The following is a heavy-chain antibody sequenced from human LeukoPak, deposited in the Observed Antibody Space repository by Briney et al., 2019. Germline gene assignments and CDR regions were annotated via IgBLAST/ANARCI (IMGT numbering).Heavy chain of an antibody. CDR3: AREGNLYTIFGVVTRYFDY. J-gene: IGHJ4*02. CDR2: IYTSGST. D-gene: IGHD3-3*01. Sequence: PSETLSLTCTVSGGSISSYYWSWIRQPAGKGLEWIGRIYTSGSTNYNPSLKSRVTMSVDTSKNQFSLKLSSVTAADTAVYYCAREGNLYTIFGVVTRYFDYWGQGTLVTVSS. V-gene: IGHV4-4*07. CDR1: GGSISSYY.